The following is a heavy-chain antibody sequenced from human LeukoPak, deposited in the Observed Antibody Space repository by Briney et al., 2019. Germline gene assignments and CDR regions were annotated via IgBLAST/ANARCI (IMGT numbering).Heavy chain of an antibody. Sequence: SETLSLTCTVSGGSISSYYWSWIRQPPGKGLEWIGYIYYSGSTNYNPSLKSRATISVDTSKNQSSLKLSSVTAADTAVYYCARFVVVPAAMGYYFDYWGQGTLVTVSS. CDR1: GGSISSYY. D-gene: IGHD2-2*01. CDR2: IYYSGST. J-gene: IGHJ4*02. V-gene: IGHV4-59*08. CDR3: ARFVVVPAAMGYYFDY.